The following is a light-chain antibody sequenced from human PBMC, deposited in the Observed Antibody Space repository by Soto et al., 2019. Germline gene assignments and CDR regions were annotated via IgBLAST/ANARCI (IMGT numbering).Light chain of an antibody. V-gene: IGLV2-14*01. CDR3: SSYAADSTLWV. CDR1: GSDIGNYNW. J-gene: IGLJ3*02. CDR2: EVT. Sequence: QSVLTQPASVSGSPGQSITISCTGTGSDIGNYNWVSWYQQHPGKAPKLLIYEVTSRPSGVSNRFSGSKSGNAASLTISGLQAEDEAHYYCSSYAADSTLWVFGGGTKLTVL.